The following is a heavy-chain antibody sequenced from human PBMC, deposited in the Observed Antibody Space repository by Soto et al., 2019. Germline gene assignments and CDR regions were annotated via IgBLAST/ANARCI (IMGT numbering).Heavy chain of an antibody. V-gene: IGHV3-73*02. CDR2: IRSKANSYAT. Sequence: EVQLVESGGGLVQPGGSLKLSCAASGFTFSGSAMHWVRQASGKGLEWVGRIRSKANSYATAYTASVKGRFTISRDDSKNTAYLQMNSLKTEDTAIYYCTKCGQAGTTSLDPWGQGTLVTVSS. CDR3: TKCGQAGTTSLDP. J-gene: IGHJ5*02. D-gene: IGHD1-1*01. CDR1: GFTFSGSA.